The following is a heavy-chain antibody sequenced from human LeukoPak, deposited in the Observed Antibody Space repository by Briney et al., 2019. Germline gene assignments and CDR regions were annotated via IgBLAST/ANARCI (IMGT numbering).Heavy chain of an antibody. Sequence: ASVKVSCKASGYTFTGYYMHCVRQAPGQGLEWMGWINPNSGGTNYAQKFQGWVTMTRDTSISTAYMELSRLRSDDTAVYYCARASMVRGVIAKGDWFDPWGQGTLVTVSS. J-gene: IGHJ5*02. CDR2: INPNSGGT. D-gene: IGHD3-10*01. V-gene: IGHV1-2*04. CDR1: GYTFTGYY. CDR3: ARASMVRGVIAKGDWFDP.